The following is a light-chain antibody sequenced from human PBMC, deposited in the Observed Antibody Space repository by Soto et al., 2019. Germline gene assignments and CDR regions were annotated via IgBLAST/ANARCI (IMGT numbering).Light chain of an antibody. CDR1: SSDVGGYIF. CDR2: DVN. CDR3: VSFAGGTYV. J-gene: IGLJ1*01. V-gene: IGLV2-8*01. Sequence: QSALTQPPSASGSPGQSVTISCTGTSSDVGGYIFVSWYQQHPGKVPKLIIYDVNKRPSGVPDRFSGSKYGNTASLTVSGPQAEDEGDYYCVSFAGGTYVFGTGTKVTVL.